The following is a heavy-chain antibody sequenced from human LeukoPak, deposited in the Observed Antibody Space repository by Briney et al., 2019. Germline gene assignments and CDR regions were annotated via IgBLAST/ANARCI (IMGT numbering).Heavy chain of an antibody. Sequence: PSASVKVSCKASGCTFSSYAISWVRQAPGQGLEWMGGIIPIFGTANYAQKFQGRVTITADKSTSAAYMELSSLRSEDTAVYYCARGGGYCSGGSCYSYFDYWGQGTLVTVSS. CDR2: IIPIFGTA. CDR3: ARGGGYCSGGSCYSYFDY. J-gene: IGHJ4*02. D-gene: IGHD2-15*01. V-gene: IGHV1-69*06. CDR1: GCTFSSYA.